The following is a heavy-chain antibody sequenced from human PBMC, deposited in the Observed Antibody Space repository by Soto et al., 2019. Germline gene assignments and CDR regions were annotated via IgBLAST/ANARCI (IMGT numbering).Heavy chain of an antibody. V-gene: IGHV4-34*01. Sequence: QVQLQQWGAGLLKPSETLSLTCAVYGGFVSSGSYYWSWIRQPPGKGLEWIGEMSHSGGTHFNPCPKGRVTISVDTSKNQFSLKMSSVTAGDTALYYCARVERGTATTVVDAFDIWGPGTMGTVSS. CDR1: GGFVSSGSYY. CDR3: ARVERGTATTVVDAFDI. J-gene: IGHJ3*02. D-gene: IGHD1-1*01. CDR2: MSHSGGT.